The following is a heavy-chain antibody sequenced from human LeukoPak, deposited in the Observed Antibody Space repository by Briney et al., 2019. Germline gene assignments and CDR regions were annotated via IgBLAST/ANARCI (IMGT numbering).Heavy chain of an antibody. CDR1: GFTFSSYA. V-gene: IGHV3-21*01. CDR3: ARVESSGSYFSDY. Sequence: GGSLRLSCAASGFTFSSYAMSWVRQAPGKGLEWVSSISSSSSYIYYADSVKGRFTISRDNAKNSLYLQMNSLRAEDTAVYYCARVESSGSYFSDYWGQGTLVTVSS. CDR2: ISSSSSYI. D-gene: IGHD1-26*01. J-gene: IGHJ4*02.